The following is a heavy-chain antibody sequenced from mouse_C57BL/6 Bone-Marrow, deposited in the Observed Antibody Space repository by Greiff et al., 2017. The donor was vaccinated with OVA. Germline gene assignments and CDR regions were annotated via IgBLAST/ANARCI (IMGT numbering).Heavy chain of an antibody. CDR3: ASDLGRLAY. V-gene: IGHV2-6*01. D-gene: IGHD4-1*01. Sequence: VMLVESGPGLVAPSQSLSITCTVSGFSLTSYGVDWVRQSPGKGLEWLGVIWGGGSTNYNSALKSRLSISKDNSKSQVFLKMNTLQTDDTAMYYCASDLGRLAYWGQGTLVTVSA. J-gene: IGHJ3*01. CDR1: GFSLTSYG. CDR2: IWGGGST.